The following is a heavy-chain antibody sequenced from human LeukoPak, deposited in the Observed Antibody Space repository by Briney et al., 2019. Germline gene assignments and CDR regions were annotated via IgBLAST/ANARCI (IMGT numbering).Heavy chain of an antibody. D-gene: IGHD2-15*01. V-gene: IGHV1-18*01. CDR3: ARDWENCSGGSCYAAYNWFDP. J-gene: IGHJ5*02. CDR2: ISAYNSNT. Sequence: ASVKVSCKASGYTFSSYGISWVRQAPGQGLEWMGWISAYNSNTNYAQKLQGRVTMTTDTSTSTAYMELRSLRSDDTAVYYCARDWENCSGGSCYAAYNWFDPWGRGTLATVSS. CDR1: GYTFSSYG.